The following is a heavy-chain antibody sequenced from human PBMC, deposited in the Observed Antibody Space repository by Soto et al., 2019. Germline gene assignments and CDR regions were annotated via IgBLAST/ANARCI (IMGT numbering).Heavy chain of an antibody. D-gene: IGHD6-13*01. V-gene: IGHV4-34*01. CDR3: ASSDSSSWYVFDY. J-gene: IGHJ4*02. CDR1: GGSFSGYY. Sequence: SETLSLTCAVYGGSFSGYYWSWIRQPPGKGLEWIGEINHSGSTNYNPSLKSRVTISVDTSKNQFSLKLSSVTAADTAVYYCASSDSSSWYVFDYWGQGTLVTVSS. CDR2: INHSGST.